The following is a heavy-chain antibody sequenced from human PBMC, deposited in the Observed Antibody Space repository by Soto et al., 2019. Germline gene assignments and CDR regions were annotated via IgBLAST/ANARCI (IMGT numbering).Heavy chain of an antibody. CDR1: GFTFSAYS. D-gene: IGHD3-10*01. CDR3: ARARGEGPRGYYYMDV. J-gene: IGHJ6*03. Sequence: GGSLRLSCAASGFTFSAYSMNWVRQAPGKGLEWLSSISSSSSFIYNAGSVKGRFTISRDNAENSLYLQMNSLRAEDTAVYYCARARGEGPRGYYYMDVWGKGTTVTVSS. CDR2: ISSSSSFI. V-gene: IGHV3-21*01.